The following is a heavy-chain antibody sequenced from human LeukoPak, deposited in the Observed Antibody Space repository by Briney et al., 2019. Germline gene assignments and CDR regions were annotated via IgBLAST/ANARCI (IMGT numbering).Heavy chain of an antibody. CDR1: GFTFSSYA. D-gene: IGHD6-19*01. CDR3: ARDFLAVAAWGEAFDY. J-gene: IGHJ4*02. V-gene: IGHV3-30*04. CDR2: ISYDGSNK. Sequence: GGSLRLSCAASGFTFSSYAMHWVRQAPGKGLEWVAVISYDGSNKYYAHSVKGRFTISRDNSKNPLYLQMNSLRAEDTAVYYCARDFLAVAAWGEAFDYWGQGTLVTVSS.